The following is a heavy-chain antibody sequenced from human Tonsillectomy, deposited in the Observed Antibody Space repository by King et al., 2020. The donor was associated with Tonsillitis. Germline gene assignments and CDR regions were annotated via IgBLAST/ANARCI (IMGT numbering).Heavy chain of an antibody. V-gene: IGHV3-21*01. CDR2: IRSSSSYI. J-gene: IGHJ4*02. D-gene: IGHD3-22*01. CDR1: GFTFSIYS. CDR3: ARVRYDSRGYYYVDY. Sequence: VQLVESGGGLVKPGGSLRLSCAASGFTFSIYSMNWVRQAPGKGLEWVSSIRSSSSYIYYADSVKGRFTISRDNAKNSLYLQMNSLRAEDTAVYYCARVRYDSRGYYYVDYGGQGTLVTVSS.